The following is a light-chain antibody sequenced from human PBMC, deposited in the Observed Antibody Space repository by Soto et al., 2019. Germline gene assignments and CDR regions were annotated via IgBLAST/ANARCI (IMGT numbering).Light chain of an antibody. V-gene: IGKV1-39*01. CDR2: AAS. J-gene: IGKJ2*01. CDR1: QPISSD. Sequence: DIQMTQSPSSLSASVGDRVTITCRASQPISSDLNWYQQKPGKAPKLLIYAASSLQSWVPSRFSGSGSGTDFTLTINSLQPEDFATYYCQQTYFTPTFGQGTKLEIK. CDR3: QQTYFTPT.